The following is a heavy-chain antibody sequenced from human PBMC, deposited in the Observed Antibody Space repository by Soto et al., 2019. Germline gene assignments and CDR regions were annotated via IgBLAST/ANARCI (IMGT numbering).Heavy chain of an antibody. V-gene: IGHV4-34*01. CDR2: INHSGST. CDR1: GGSFSGYY. J-gene: IGHJ6*02. D-gene: IGHD5-12*01. CDR3: ARETGVEMATMTLPYYYGMDV. Sequence: QVQLQQWGAGLLKPSETLSLTCAVYGGSFSGYYWSWIRQPPGKGLEWIGEINHSGSTNYNPSLKSRVTISVDTSKNQFSLKLSSVTAADTAVYYCARETGVEMATMTLPYYYGMDVWGQGTTVTVSS.